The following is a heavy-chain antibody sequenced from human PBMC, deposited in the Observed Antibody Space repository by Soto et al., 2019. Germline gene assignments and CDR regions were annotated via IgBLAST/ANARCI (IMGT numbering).Heavy chain of an antibody. CDR2: IYPGDSDT. J-gene: IGHJ4*02. Sequence: GESLKISCKGSGYSFTSYWIGWVRQMPGKGLEWMGIIYPGDSDTRYSPSFQGQVTISADKSISTAYLQWSSLKASDTAMYYCARGEGGRRYFDWLHTYSFDYWGQGPLVTLSS. V-gene: IGHV5-51*01. CDR1: GYSFTSYW. D-gene: IGHD3-9*01. CDR3: ARGEGGRRYFDWLHTYSFDY.